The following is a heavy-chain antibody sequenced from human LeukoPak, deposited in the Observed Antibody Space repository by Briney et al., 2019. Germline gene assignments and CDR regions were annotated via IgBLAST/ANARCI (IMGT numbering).Heavy chain of an antibody. Sequence: PGGSLRLSCAASGFTFISYNMNWVRQAPGKGLEWVSSISSSSSYIYYGDSVKGRFTISRDNAKNSLYLQMNSLRAEDTAVYYCARLAKYFYGSETYYFFEHWGQGTPVTASS. D-gene: IGHD3-10*01. J-gene: IGHJ4*02. CDR2: ISSSSSYI. CDR3: ARLAKYFYGSETYYFFEH. CDR1: GFTFISYN. V-gene: IGHV3-21*01.